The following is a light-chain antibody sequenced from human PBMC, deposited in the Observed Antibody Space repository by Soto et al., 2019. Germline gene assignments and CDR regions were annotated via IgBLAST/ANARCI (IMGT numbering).Light chain of an antibody. CDR2: DAS. J-gene: IGKJ5*01. Sequence: EIVLTQSPATLSLSPGERATLSCRASQSISNSLAWYQQKPGQAPSLLIFDASKRATGIPARFSGSGSGTDFTLTITSLEPEDFAVYYCQLYGISPQFGQGTRLEIK. V-gene: IGKV3-11*01. CDR3: QLYGISPQ. CDR1: QSISNS.